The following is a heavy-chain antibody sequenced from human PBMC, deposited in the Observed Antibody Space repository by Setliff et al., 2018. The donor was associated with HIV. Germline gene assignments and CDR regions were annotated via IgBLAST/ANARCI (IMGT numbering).Heavy chain of an antibody. V-gene: IGHV1-2*02. J-gene: IGHJ4*02. D-gene: IGHD2-2*01. CDR2: ISPKYGGT. CDR3: ARDTSSSY. CDR1: GYTFTSYA. Sequence: GASVKVSCKASGYTFTSYAMNWVRQAPGQGLEWMGWISPKYGGTNYAQNFQGRATMTRDTSISTAYMELSSLGSDDTAVYFCARDTSSSYWGQGTPVTVSS.